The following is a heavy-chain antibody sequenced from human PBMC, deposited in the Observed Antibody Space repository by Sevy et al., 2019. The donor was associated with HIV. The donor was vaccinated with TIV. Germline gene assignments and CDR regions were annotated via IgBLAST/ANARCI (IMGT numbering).Heavy chain of an antibody. CDR3: AKVIFMVVAAGGWYFDL. CDR1: GFTFSSYA. J-gene: IGHJ2*01. Sequence: GGSLRLSCAASGFTFSSYAMSWVRQAPGKGLEWVSAVSGSGGSTYYADSVKGRFTISRDNSKNTRYLQMNSLRAEDTAVYYCAKVIFMVVAAGGWYFDLWGRGTLVTVSS. CDR2: VSGSGGST. D-gene: IGHD2-15*01. V-gene: IGHV3-23*01.